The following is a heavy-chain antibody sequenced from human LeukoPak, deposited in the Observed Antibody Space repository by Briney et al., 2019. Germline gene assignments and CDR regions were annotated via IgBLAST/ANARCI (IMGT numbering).Heavy chain of an antibody. CDR3: ARDGTVPPDY. J-gene: IGHJ4*02. CDR1: GFTFSSYG. V-gene: IGHV3-30*03. D-gene: IGHD4-17*01. CDR2: ISYDGSNK. Sequence: PGGSLRPSCAASGFTFSSYGMHWVRQAPGKGLEWVAVISYDGSNKYYADSVKGRFTISRDNSKNTLYLQMNSRRAEDTAVYYCARDGTVPPDYWGQGTLVTVSS.